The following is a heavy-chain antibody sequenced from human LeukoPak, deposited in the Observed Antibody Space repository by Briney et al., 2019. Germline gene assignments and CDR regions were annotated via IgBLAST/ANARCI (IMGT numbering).Heavy chain of an antibody. Sequence: GGSLRLSCAASGFTVSSNYMSWVRQAPGKGLELVSVIYSADSTFYADSVKGRFTISRDNSGNTLYLQMNGLRAEDTAVYYCARDPQSSQQLVSYWGQGTLVTVSS. CDR3: ARDPQSSQQLVSY. J-gene: IGHJ4*02. V-gene: IGHV3-53*01. CDR1: GFTVSSNY. CDR2: IYSADST. D-gene: IGHD6-13*01.